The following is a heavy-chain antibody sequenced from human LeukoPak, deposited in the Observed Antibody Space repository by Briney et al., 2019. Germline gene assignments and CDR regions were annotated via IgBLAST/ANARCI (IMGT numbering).Heavy chain of an antibody. CDR3: AKDRRPNNYHASGTHY. CDR2: IKQDGSDK. Sequence: GGSLRLSCAASGFTFSRYWMNWVRQAPGKGLEWVANIKQDGSDKYYVDSVKGRFTISRDNSKNTLYLQMNSLRAEDTAVYYCAKDRRPNNYHASGTHYWGQGTLVTVSS. CDR1: GFTFSRYW. V-gene: IGHV3-7*01. D-gene: IGHD3-10*01. J-gene: IGHJ4*02.